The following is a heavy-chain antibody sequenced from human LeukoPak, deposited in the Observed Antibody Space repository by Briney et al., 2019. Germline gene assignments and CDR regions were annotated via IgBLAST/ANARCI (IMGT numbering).Heavy chain of an antibody. V-gene: IGHV3-73*01. CDR2: IRNKANSYVT. Sequence: GGSLRLSCAASGFTFSDSFVHWVRQASGKGLGWVGRIRNKANSYVTTYAASVKGRFTISRDDSKNTAYLQMNSLKTEDTAVYYCISIIVVAGTAYWGQGTLVTVSS. CDR1: GFTFSDSF. CDR3: ISIIVVAGTAY. J-gene: IGHJ4*02. D-gene: IGHD6-19*01.